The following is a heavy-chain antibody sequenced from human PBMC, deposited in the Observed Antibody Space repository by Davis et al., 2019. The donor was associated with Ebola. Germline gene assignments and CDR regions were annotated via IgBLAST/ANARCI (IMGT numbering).Heavy chain of an antibody. CDR2: ISSSGTVT. D-gene: IGHD3-22*01. V-gene: IGHV3-23*01. Sequence: PGGSLRLSCAASGFTFNTYAMSWVRQPPGKGLEWISSISSSGTVTYYADSVKGRFTISGDSSKNTLDLQMNSLRAEDTALYSCTKGDRDYSSSPFDYWGQGTLVTVSS. J-gene: IGHJ4*02. CDR1: GFTFNTYA. CDR3: TKGDRDYSSSPFDY.